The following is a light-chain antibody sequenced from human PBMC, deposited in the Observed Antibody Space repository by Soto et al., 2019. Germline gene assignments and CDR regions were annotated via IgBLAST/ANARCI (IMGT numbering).Light chain of an antibody. J-gene: IGKJ4*01. CDR3: MQTIQPLLT. Sequence: DVVLTQSPLSLSVTPGQPASISSKSSQSLLHSDGKTLLYWYLQKAGHPPQLLIYEVFKRYSGVPERFSGSGSATDFTLKISRVEAEHVGTYYCMQTIQPLLTFGGGTQVDI. CDR1: QSLLHSDGKTL. V-gene: IGKV2D-29*01. CDR2: EVF.